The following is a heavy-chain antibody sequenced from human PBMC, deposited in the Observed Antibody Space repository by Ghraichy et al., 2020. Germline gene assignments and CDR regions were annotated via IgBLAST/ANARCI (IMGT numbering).Heavy chain of an antibody. CDR1: GGSFSDYY. D-gene: IGHD3-9*01. CDR2: IYYSGST. Sequence: SETLSLTCTVSGGSFSDYYWSWIRQPPGKGLELIGEIYYSGSTNYNPSLKSRVTISVDTSKNQFSLKLSSVTAADTAVYYCARRLYTTGSRFDYWGQGTLVTVSS. V-gene: IGHV4-59*01. CDR3: ARRLYTTGSRFDY. J-gene: IGHJ4*02.